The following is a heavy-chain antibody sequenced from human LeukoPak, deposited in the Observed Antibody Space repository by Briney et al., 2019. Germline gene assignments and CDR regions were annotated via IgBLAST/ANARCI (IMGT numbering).Heavy chain of an antibody. CDR2: FYYSGST. CDR3: ARVASYRNFYFDY. D-gene: IGHD4-11*01. Sequence: SETLSLTCTVSGGSISTYYWNWIRQPPGKGLEWIGYFYYSGSTNYNPSLKSRVTISVDTSKNQLSLKLSSVTAADTAVYYCARVASYRNFYFDYWGQGTLVTVSS. J-gene: IGHJ4*02. CDR1: GGSISTYY. V-gene: IGHV4-59*01.